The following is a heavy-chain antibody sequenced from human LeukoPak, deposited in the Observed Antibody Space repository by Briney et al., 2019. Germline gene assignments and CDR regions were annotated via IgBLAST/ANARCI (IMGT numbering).Heavy chain of an antibody. V-gene: IGHV1-2*02. D-gene: IGHD5-18*01. Sequence: ASVKVSCKPSGYTFSDYYIHWIRQAPGQGLEWVGWINPNSGDTDYAQKFQGRVTVTRDTSISTAYMELGRLRSDDTAVYYCARVRIQLWLRATTSFDYWGQGTLVTVSS. CDR2: INPNSGDT. J-gene: IGHJ4*02. CDR3: ARVRIQLWLRATTSFDY. CDR1: GYTFSDYY.